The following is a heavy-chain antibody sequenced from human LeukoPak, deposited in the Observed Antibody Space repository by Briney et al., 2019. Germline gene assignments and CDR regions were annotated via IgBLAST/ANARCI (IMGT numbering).Heavy chain of an antibody. J-gene: IGHJ4*02. V-gene: IGHV4-4*02. D-gene: IGHD1-26*01. Sequence: SETLSLTCAVSGGSITTTNWWSWVRQPPGKGLEWIGEVHLSGATNYNPSLESRVSMSIDKSKNHLSLEVTSVTAADTAIYYCTRESGAFSPFGFWGQETLLTVSS. CDR3: TRESGAFSPFGF. CDR2: VHLSGAT. CDR1: GGSITTTNW.